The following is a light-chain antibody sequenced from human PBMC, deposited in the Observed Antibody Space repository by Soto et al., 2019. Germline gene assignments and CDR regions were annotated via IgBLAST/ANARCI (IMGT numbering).Light chain of an antibody. CDR3: QQYGSSPPIT. CDR2: GAS. Sequence: DIVLTQSPGTLSLSPGERATLSCRASQSVSSSYLAWYQQKPGQAPRLLIYGASSRATGIPDRFSGRGSGTDFTIPISRLEPEDFAVYYCQQYGSSPPITFGQGTRLEIK. V-gene: IGKV3-20*01. CDR1: QSVSSSY. J-gene: IGKJ5*01.